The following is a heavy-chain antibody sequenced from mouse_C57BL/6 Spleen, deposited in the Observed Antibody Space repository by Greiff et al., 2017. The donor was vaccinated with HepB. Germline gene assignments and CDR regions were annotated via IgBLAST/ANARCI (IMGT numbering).Heavy chain of an antibody. CDR3: ARVLMSTREGYAMDY. V-gene: IGHV1-52*01. J-gene: IGHJ4*01. D-gene: IGHD2-4*01. CDR1: GYTFTSYW. CDR2: IDPSDSET. Sequence: VQLQQSGAELVRPGSSVKLSCKASGYTFTSYWMHWVKQRPIQGLEWIGNIDPSDSETHYNQKFKDKATLTVDKSSSTAYMQLSSLTSEGSAVYDCARVLMSTREGYAMDYWGQGTSVTVSS.